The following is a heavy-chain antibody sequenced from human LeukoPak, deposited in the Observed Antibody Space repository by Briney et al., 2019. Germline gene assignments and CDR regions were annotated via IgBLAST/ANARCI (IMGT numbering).Heavy chain of an antibody. J-gene: IGHJ6*02. CDR3: ASSGYYEIYYYGMDV. V-gene: IGHV4-34*01. CDR2: INHSGST. D-gene: IGHD3-22*01. Sequence: SETLSLTCAVYGGSFSGYYWSWIRQPPGKGLEWIGEINHSGSTNYNPSLKSRVTISVDTSKSQFSLKLSSVTAADTAVYYCASSGYYEIYYYGMDVWGQGTTVTVSS. CDR1: GGSFSGYY.